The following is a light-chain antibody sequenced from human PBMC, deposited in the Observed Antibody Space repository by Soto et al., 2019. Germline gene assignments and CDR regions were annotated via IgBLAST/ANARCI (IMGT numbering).Light chain of an antibody. CDR1: SSDIGAYNY. V-gene: IGLV2-14*03. J-gene: IGLJ2*01. CDR2: DVS. Sequence: QSVLTQPASVSESPGQSITISCTGTSSDIGAYNYVSWYQHHPGKAPKLMIYDVSSRPSGISNRFSGSKSGNTASLTISGLQAEDEADYYCSSYTRSITVIFGGGTKLTVL. CDR3: SSYTRSITVI.